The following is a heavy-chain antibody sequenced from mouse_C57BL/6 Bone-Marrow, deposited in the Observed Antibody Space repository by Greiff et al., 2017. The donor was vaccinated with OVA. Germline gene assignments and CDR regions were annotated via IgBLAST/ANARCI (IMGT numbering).Heavy chain of an antibody. V-gene: IGHV1-26*01. Sequence: EVKLQQSGPELVKPGASVKISCKASGYTFTDYYMNWVKQSHGKSLEWIGDINPNNGGTSYNQKFKGKATLTVDKSSSTAYMELRSLTSEDSAVYYCARGLTTVPLYAMDYWGQGTSVTVSS. CDR3: ARGLTTVPLYAMDY. CDR2: INPNNGGT. D-gene: IGHD1-1*01. J-gene: IGHJ4*01. CDR1: GYTFTDYY.